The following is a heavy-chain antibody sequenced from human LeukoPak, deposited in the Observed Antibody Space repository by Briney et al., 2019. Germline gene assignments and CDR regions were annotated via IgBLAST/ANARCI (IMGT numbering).Heavy chain of an antibody. CDR3: AREVVPAAETDY. Sequence: ASVKVSCKASGYTFTGYYMHWVRQAPGQGLEWMGWINPNSGGTNYAQKFQGRVTMTRDTSISIAYMELSRLRSDDTAVYYCAREVVPAAETDYWGQGTLVTVSS. J-gene: IGHJ4*02. CDR1: GYTFTGYY. D-gene: IGHD2-2*01. V-gene: IGHV1-2*02. CDR2: INPNSGGT.